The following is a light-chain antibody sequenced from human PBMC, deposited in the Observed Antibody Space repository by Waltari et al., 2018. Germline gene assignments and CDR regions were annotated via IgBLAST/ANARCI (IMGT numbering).Light chain of an antibody. J-gene: IGKJ1*01. CDR2: GAS. Sequence: SCRAGQSVSRALAWYQQKPGQAPRLLIYGASSRAAGIPDRFSGGGSGTDFSLTISRLEPEDFAVYYCQHYVRLPATFGQGTKVEIK. CDR3: QHYVRLPAT. V-gene: IGKV3-20*01. CDR1: QSVSRA.